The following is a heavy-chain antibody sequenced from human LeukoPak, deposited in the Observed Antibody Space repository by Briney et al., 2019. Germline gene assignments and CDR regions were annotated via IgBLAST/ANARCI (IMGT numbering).Heavy chain of an antibody. Sequence: GRSLRLSCASSGFTFSIYAMHWVRQAPGKGLEYVSAISSHGGSTYYANSVKGRFTISRDHSKNTLYLQMGSLRAEDMAVYYCARGGEEWELPGRYYYYGMDVWGQGTTVTVSS. CDR1: GFTFSIYA. J-gene: IGHJ6*02. CDR2: ISSHGGST. D-gene: IGHD1-26*01. CDR3: ARGGEEWELPGRYYYYGMDV. V-gene: IGHV3-64*01.